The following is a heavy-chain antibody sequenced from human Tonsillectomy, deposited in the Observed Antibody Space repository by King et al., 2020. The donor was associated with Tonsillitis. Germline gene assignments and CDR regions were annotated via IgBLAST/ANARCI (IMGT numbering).Heavy chain of an antibody. D-gene: IGHD3-16*01. CDR1: GFTFDDYA. CDR3: ANDIWTRHGGGSFDY. Sequence: VQLVESGGGLVQPGRSLRLSCAASGFTFDDYAMHWVRQAPGKGLEWVSGISWNSGSIGYADSVKGRFTISRDNAKNSLYLQMNSLRAEDTALYYCANDIWTRHGGGSFDYWGQGTLVTVSS. V-gene: IGHV3-9*01. CDR2: ISWNSGSI. J-gene: IGHJ4*02.